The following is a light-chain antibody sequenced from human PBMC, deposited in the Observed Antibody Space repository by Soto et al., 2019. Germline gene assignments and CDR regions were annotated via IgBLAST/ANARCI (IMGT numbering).Light chain of an antibody. CDR1: QYINTR. J-gene: IGKJ1*01. V-gene: IGKV3-11*01. CDR2: QTS. CDR3: HQRQSWPRT. Sequence: EIVLTQSPATLSSFPGDRVTLSCRASQYINTRLAWYQHRPGQAPRLLIYQTSIRAAGIPARFSASGSGTDFTLTISDVQPADFALYYRHQRQSWPRTFGQETKVDSK.